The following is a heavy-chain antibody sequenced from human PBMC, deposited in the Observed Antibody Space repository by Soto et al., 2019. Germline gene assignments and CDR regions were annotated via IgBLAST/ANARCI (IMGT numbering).Heavy chain of an antibody. Sequence: EVQLLESGGGVVRPGGSLRLSCAASGFTFSHYVLSWVRQAPGRGLEWVSSTSGSGSTVYLADSVRGRFTMSRDLSRNTMSLQMNSLRAEDTAIYYCAKVRASYLSASYFYYGLDVWGQGTTVTVSS. CDR3: AKVRASYLSASYFYYGLDV. CDR2: TSGSGSTV. V-gene: IGHV3-23*01. J-gene: IGHJ6*02. D-gene: IGHD3-10*01. CDR1: GFTFSHYV.